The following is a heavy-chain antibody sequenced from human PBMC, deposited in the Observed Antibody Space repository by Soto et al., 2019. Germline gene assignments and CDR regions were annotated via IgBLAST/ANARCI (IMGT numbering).Heavy chain of an antibody. CDR2: ISYDGSNK. CDR3: AKDRVRSGSYFDY. D-gene: IGHD1-26*01. J-gene: IGHJ4*02. V-gene: IGHV3-30*18. CDR1: GFTFSNYG. Sequence: PGGSLRLSCAASGFTFSNYGIHWVRQAPGKGLEWVAIISYDGSNKYYTDSVKGRFSISRDFSKNTLYRHMNSLRSDDTAVYYCAKDRVRSGSYFDYWGQGTLVTVSS.